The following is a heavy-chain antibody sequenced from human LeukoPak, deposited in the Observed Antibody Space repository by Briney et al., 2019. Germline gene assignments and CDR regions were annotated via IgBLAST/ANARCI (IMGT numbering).Heavy chain of an antibody. CDR3: ARDCIAVAGPNWFDP. J-gene: IGHJ5*02. CDR1: GGSIGSSSYY. Sequence: TSETLSLTCTVSGGSIGSSSYYWGWIRQPPGKGLEWIGSIYYSGSTYYNPSLKSRVTISVDTSKNQFSLKLSSVTAADTAVYYCARDCIAVAGPNWFDPWGQGTLVTVSS. D-gene: IGHD6-19*01. CDR2: IYYSGST. V-gene: IGHV4-39*07.